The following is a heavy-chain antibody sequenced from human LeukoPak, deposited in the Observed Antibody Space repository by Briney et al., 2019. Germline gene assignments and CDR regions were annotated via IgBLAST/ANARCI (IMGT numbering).Heavy chain of an antibody. CDR1: GFTFSSYA. D-gene: IGHD1-26*01. J-gene: IGHJ4*02. Sequence: GGSLRLSCAASGFTFSSYAMHWVRQAPGKGLEWVAVISYDGSNKYYADSVKGRFTISRDNSKNTLYLQMNSLRAEDTAVYYCATPRIVGATGLDYWGQGTLVTVSS. CDR2: ISYDGSNK. V-gene: IGHV3-30*04. CDR3: ATPRIVGATGLDY.